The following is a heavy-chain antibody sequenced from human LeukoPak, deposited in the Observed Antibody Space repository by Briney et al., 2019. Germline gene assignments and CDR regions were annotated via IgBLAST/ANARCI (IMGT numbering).Heavy chain of an antibody. J-gene: IGHJ5*02. CDR3: ARGSVGFGELLRFDP. D-gene: IGHD3-10*01. Sequence: ASVKVSCKASGYTFTGYYMHWVRQAPGQGLEWMGWTNPNSGGTNYAQKFQGRVTMTRDTSISTAYMELSRLRSDDTAVYYCARGSVGFGELLRFDPWGQGTLVTVSS. CDR2: TNPNSGGT. V-gene: IGHV1-2*02. CDR1: GYTFTGYY.